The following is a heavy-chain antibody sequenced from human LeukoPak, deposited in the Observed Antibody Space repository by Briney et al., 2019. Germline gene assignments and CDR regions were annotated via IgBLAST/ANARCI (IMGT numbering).Heavy chain of an antibody. CDR1: GFTFTSYG. J-gene: IGHJ4*02. CDR3: ARDRRYYYGSGSSNYFDY. D-gene: IGHD3-10*01. CDR2: ISAYNGNT. V-gene: IGHV1-18*04. Sequence: ASVKVSCKASGFTFTSYGIIWVRLAPGQGLEWMGWISAYNGNTNYAQKLQGRVTMTTDTSTSTAYMELRSLRSDDTAVYYCARDRRYYYGSGSSNYFDYWGQGTLVTVSS.